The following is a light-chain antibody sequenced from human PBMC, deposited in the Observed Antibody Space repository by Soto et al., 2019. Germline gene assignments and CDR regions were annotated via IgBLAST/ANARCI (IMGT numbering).Light chain of an antibody. CDR1: QSVGNSF. CDR2: DAS. V-gene: IGKV3-11*01. J-gene: IGKJ5*01. CDR3: QQRSNWPPIT. Sequence: VLTQSPGTLSLSPGERASLYCRTSQSVGNSFLAWYQQKPGQAPRLLIYDASNRATGIPARFSGSGSGTDFTLTISSLEPEDFAVYYCQQRSNWPPITFGQGTRLEIK.